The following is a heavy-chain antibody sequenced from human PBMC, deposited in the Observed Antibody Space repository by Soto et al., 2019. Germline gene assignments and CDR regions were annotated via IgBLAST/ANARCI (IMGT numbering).Heavy chain of an antibody. Sequence: QVQLQESGPGLVKPSETLSLTCTVSGGSISSYYWSWIRQPPGKGLEWIGYIYYSGSTNYNPSLKSRVTISVDTSKNQFSLKLSSVTAADTAVYYCARDQGYSSSSSYYYYGMDVWGQGTTVTVSS. CDR2: IYYSGST. V-gene: IGHV4-59*01. D-gene: IGHD6-6*01. J-gene: IGHJ6*02. CDR3: ARDQGYSSSSSYYYYGMDV. CDR1: GGSISSYY.